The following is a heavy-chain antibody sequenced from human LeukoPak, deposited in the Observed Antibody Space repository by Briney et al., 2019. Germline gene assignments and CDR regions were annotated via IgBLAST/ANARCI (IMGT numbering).Heavy chain of an antibody. CDR1: GYTFTSYG. Sequence: ASVKVSCKASGYTFTSYGISWVRQAPGQGLEWMGWINPNSGGTNYAQKFQGRVTMTRDTSISTAYMELSRLRSDDTAVYYCAREARSVAAHNWFDPWGQGTLVTVSS. CDR3: AREARSVAAHNWFDP. CDR2: INPNSGGT. V-gene: IGHV1-2*02. D-gene: IGHD6-19*01. J-gene: IGHJ5*02.